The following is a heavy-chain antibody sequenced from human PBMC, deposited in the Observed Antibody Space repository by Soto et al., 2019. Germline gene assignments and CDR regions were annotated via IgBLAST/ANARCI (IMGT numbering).Heavy chain of an antibody. CDR3: ARYSECYYYYYGMDV. V-gene: IGHV5-51*01. Sequence: GEPLKISCNGSGYSFTSYWIGSVRQMPGKGLEWMGIIYPGDTDTRYSPSFQGKVTISAEKSISPAYQKWSSLTASDTAMYYCARYSECYYYYYGMDVWGQGATVTVYS. J-gene: IGHJ6*02. CDR2: IYPGDTDT. D-gene: IGHD3-3*01. CDR1: GYSFTSYW.